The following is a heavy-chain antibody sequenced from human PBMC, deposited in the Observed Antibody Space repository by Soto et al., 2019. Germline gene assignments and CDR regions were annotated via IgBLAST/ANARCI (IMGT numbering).Heavy chain of an antibody. V-gene: IGHV5-51*01. CDR3: ARDNTYYYDSSGYYHNAFDI. CDR1: GYSFTSYW. J-gene: IGHJ3*02. CDR2: IYPGDSDT. Sequence: GESLKISWKGSGYSFTSYWIVWVRQMPGKGLEWMGIIYPGDSDTRYSPSFQGQVTISADKSISTAYLQWSSLKASDTAMYYYARDNTYYYDSSGYYHNAFDIWGQGTMVTVPS. D-gene: IGHD3-22*01.